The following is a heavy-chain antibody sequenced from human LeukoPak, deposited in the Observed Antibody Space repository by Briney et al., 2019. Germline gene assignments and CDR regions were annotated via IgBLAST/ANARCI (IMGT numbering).Heavy chain of an antibody. D-gene: IGHD6-19*01. J-gene: IGHJ4*02. CDR3: ARDKVRREYSSGWYGY. Sequence: GGSLRLSRAASGFTFSDYYMSWIRQAPGKGLEWVSYISSSGSTIYYADSVKGRFTISRDNAKNSLYLQMNSLRAEDTAVYYCARDKVRREYSSGWYGYWGQGTLVTVSS. V-gene: IGHV3-11*04. CDR2: ISSSGSTI. CDR1: GFTFSDYY.